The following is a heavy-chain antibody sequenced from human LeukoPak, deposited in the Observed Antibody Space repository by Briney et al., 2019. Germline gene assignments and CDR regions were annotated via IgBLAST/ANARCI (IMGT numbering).Heavy chain of an antibody. Sequence: ASVKVSCKASGYTFTSYGISWVRQAPGQGLEWMGWISAYNGNTNYAQKLQGRVTMTTDTSTTTAYMELRSLRSDDTAVYYCARDGGPPYYDILTGSFMDVWGKGTTVTISS. J-gene: IGHJ6*03. CDR3: ARDGGPPYYDILTGSFMDV. D-gene: IGHD3-9*01. CDR2: ISAYNGNT. V-gene: IGHV1-18*01. CDR1: GYTFTSYG.